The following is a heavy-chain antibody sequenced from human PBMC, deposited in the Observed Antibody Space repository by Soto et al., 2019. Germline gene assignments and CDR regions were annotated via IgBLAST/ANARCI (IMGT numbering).Heavy chain of an antibody. D-gene: IGHD6-13*01. CDR1: GGSISSGGYY. CDR2: IYYSGST. CDR3: ARDRGSSSWFFDY. V-gene: IGHV4-31*03. Sequence: PSETLSLTCTVSGGSISSGGYYWSWIRQHPGKGLEWIGYIYYSGSTYYNPSLKSRVTISVDTSKNQFSLRLSSVTAADTAVYYCARDRGSSSWFFDYRGQGTLVTVSS. J-gene: IGHJ4*02.